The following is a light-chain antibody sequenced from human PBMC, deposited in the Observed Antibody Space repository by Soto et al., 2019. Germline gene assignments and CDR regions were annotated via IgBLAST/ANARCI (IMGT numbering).Light chain of an antibody. V-gene: IGLV2-14*01. CDR2: DVS. CDR1: SSDIGGYNF. J-gene: IGLJ3*02. Sequence: QSALTQPASVSGSPGQSITISCTGTSSDIGGYNFVSWYQQHPGKAPKLMIYDVSSRPSGVSNRFSASKSGITASLTISGLQAEYDADYYSSSFARSNPVVFGAGTKLTVL. CDR3: SSFARSNPVV.